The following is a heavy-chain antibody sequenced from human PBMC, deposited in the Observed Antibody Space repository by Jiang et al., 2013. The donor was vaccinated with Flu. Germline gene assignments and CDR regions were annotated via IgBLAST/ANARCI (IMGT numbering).Heavy chain of an antibody. CDR1: GGSISSHY. CDR3: ARGAVSGSDPGDC. CDR2: IHYSGST. V-gene: IGHV4-59*08. J-gene: IGHJ4*02. D-gene: IGHD3-10*01. Sequence: YGPGLVKPSETLSLTCSVSGGSISSHYWSWVRQPPGKGLEWIGYIHYSGSTLYNPSLKSRVTISIDTSKTQFSLKLTSVTATDTAVYYCARGAVSGSDPGDCWGQGTLVTVSS.